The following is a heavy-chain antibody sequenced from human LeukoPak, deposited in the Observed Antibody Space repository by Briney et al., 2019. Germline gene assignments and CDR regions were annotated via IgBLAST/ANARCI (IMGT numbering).Heavy chain of an antibody. V-gene: IGHV4-59*12. Sequence: SETLSLTCTVSGGSISSYYWSWIRQPPGKGLEWIGYIYYSGSTNYNPSLKSRVTISVDRSKNQFSLKLSSVTAADTAVYYCARDSGGEFDYWGQGTLVTVSS. CDR1: GGSISSYY. CDR3: ARDSGGEFDY. D-gene: IGHD3-16*01. J-gene: IGHJ4*02. CDR2: IYYSGST.